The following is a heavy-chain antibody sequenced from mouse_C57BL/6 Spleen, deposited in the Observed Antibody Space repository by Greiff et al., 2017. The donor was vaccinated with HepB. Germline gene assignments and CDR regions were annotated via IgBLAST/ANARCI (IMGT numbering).Heavy chain of an antibody. CDR1: GFTFSSYA. CDR2: ISDGGSYT. V-gene: IGHV5-4*01. D-gene: IGHD1-1*01. CDR3: ARVYYGSSYDAMDY. J-gene: IGHJ4*01. Sequence: EVHLVESGGGLVKPGGSLKLSCAASGFTFSSYAMSWVRQTPEKRLEWVATISDGGSYTYYPDNVKGRFTISRDNANNNLYLQMSHLKSEDTAMYYCARVYYGSSYDAMDYWGQGTSVTVSS.